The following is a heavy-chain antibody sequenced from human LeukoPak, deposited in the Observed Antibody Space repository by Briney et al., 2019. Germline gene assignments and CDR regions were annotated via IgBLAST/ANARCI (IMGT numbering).Heavy chain of an antibody. CDR3: ARVSGYDWESFYDY. CDR1: GGSISSYY. V-gene: IGHV4-59*01. Sequence: SETLSLTCTAPGGSISSYYWSWIRQPPGKGLEWIGYIYYSGSTNYNPSLKSRVTISVDTSKNQFSLKLSSVTAADTAMYYCARVSGYDWESFYDYWGQGSLVTVSS. J-gene: IGHJ4*02. CDR2: IYYSGST. D-gene: IGHD5-12*01.